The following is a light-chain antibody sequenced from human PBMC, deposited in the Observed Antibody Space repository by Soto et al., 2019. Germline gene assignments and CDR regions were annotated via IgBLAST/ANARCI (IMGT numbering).Light chain of an antibody. J-gene: IGKJ3*01. CDR1: QSVDSY. V-gene: IGKV3-11*01. CDR3: QQRISWPPKFT. Sequence: EIVLTQSPATLSLSPGERATLSCRASQSVDSYLAWYQQKPGQAPRLLIYGASNRATGIPARFSGSGSGTDFTLTISSLEPEDFAVYYCQQRISWPPKFTFGPGTKVDIK. CDR2: GAS.